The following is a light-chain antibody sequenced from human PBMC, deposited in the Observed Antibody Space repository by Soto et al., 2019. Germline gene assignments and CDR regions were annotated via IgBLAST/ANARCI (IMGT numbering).Light chain of an antibody. Sequence: DIQMTQSPSSLSASVGDRVTITCRASQGISNYLAWYQQKPGKVPKLLIYTASTLQSGVPSRFSGSGSGTHFTLTISSLQPEDVATYYCQKYNSAPWTFGQGPKVEIK. CDR1: QGISNY. CDR3: QKYNSAPWT. V-gene: IGKV1-27*01. CDR2: TAS. J-gene: IGKJ1*01.